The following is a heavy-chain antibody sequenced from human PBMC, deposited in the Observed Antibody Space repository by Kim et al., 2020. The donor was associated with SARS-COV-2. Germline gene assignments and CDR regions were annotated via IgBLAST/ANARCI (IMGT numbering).Heavy chain of an antibody. J-gene: IGHJ4*02. CDR3: ARASSGIDY. CDR2: INHSGST. Sequence: SETLSLTCAVYGGSFSGYYWSWIRQPPGKGLEWMGEINHSGSTNYNPSLKSRVTISVDTSKNQFSLKLSSVTAADTAVYYCARASSGIDYWGQGTLVTVSS. V-gene: IGHV4-34*01. D-gene: IGHD1-26*01. CDR1: GGSFSGYY.